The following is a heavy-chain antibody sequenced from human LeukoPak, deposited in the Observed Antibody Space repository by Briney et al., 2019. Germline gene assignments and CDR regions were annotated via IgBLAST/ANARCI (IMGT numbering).Heavy chain of an antibody. CDR3: ATDISLRYFDWLL. V-gene: IGHV1-18*01. J-gene: IGHJ4*02. CDR1: GYTFTNYL. CDR2: ISVDNGNT. Sequence: ASVKVSCKTSGYTFTNYLISWVRQAPGQGLEWMGWISVDNGNTNYAQKLQGRVTMTTDTSTSTAYMELRSLRSEDTAVYYCATDISLRYFDWLLWGQGTLVTVSS. D-gene: IGHD3-9*01.